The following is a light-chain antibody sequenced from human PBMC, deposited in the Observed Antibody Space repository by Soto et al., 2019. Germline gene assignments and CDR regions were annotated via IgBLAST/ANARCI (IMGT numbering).Light chain of an antibody. Sequence: EIVLTQSPATLSLSPGERATLSCRASQSVSSYLAWYQQKPGQAPRLLIYDASNRATGIPARFSGSGSVTDFTLTISSLEPGDFAVYYCQQRSNWLTFGGGTKVEIK. CDR1: QSVSSY. CDR2: DAS. CDR3: QQRSNWLT. J-gene: IGKJ4*01. V-gene: IGKV3-11*01.